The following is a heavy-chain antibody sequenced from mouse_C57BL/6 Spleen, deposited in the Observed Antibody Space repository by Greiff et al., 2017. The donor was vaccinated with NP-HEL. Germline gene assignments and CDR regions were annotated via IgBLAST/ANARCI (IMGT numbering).Heavy chain of an antibody. CDR3: TKGIYDGYPY. J-gene: IGHJ2*01. V-gene: IGHV1-15*01. Sequence: QVQLQQSGAELVRPGASVTLSCKASGYTFTDYEMHWVKQTPVHGLEWIGAIDPETGGTAYNQKFKGKAILTADKSSSTAYMELRSLTSEDSAVYYCTKGIYDGYPYWGQGTTLTVSS. CDR1: GYTFTDYE. CDR2: IDPETGGT. D-gene: IGHD2-3*01.